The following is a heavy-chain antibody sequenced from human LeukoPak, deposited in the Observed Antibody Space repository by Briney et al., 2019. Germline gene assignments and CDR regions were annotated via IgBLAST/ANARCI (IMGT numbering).Heavy chain of an antibody. D-gene: IGHD6-6*01. V-gene: IGHV1-18*01. J-gene: IGHJ4*02. CDR1: GYTFTSYG. CDR2: ISAYNGNT. Sequence: GASVKVSCKASGYTFTSYGISWVRQAPGQGLEWMGWISAYNGNTNYAQKLQGRVTMTTDTSTSTAYMELRSLRSDDTAVYYCARDKLSRWGEYSSSSGPASDYWGQGTLVTVSS. CDR3: ARDKLSRWGEYSSSSGPASDY.